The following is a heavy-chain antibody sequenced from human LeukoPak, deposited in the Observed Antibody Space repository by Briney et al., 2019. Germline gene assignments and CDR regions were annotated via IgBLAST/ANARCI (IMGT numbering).Heavy chain of an antibody. Sequence: KPSETLSLTCAVYGGSFSAYYWRWIRQPPGKGLEWIGEINHSGSTNYNPSLKSRVTMSVDTSKNQFSLKLNSVTAADTAVYYCARGGRFAPIVVVVAATQLMDVWGKGTTVTVSS. CDR2: INHSGST. D-gene: IGHD2-15*01. J-gene: IGHJ6*04. CDR3: ARGGRFAPIVVVVAATQLMDV. V-gene: IGHV4-34*01. CDR1: GGSFSAYY.